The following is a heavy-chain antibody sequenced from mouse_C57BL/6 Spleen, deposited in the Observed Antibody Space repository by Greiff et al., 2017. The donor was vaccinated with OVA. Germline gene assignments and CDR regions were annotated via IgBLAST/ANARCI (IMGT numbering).Heavy chain of an antibody. CDR1: GYTFTSYW. D-gene: IGHD2-4*01. J-gene: IGHJ1*03. Sequence: VQLKQSGTVLARPGASVKMSCKTSGYTFTSYWMHWVKQRPGQGLEWIGAIYPGNSDTSYNQKFKGKATLTADKSSSTAYMQLSSLTSEDSAVYFCARIYYDYDGWYFDVWGTGTTVTVSS. CDR2: IYPGNSDT. V-gene: IGHV1-5*01. CDR3: ARIYYDYDGWYFDV.